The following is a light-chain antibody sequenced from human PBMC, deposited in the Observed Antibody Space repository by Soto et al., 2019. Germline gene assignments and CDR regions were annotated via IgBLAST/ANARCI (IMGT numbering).Light chain of an antibody. CDR1: QSVNTNY. CDR3: QQYGSSPIT. CDR2: GAS. Sequence: EIVLTQSPGTLSLSPGERATLSCRASQSVNTNYLAWYQQKSGQALRLLIYGASSRATGIPDRFSGSGSGTDFTLTISRLEPEDFAAYFCQQYGSSPITFGQGTRLEIK. V-gene: IGKV3-20*01. J-gene: IGKJ5*01.